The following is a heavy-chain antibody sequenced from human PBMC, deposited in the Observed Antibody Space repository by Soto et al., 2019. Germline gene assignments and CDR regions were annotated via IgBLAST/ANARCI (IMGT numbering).Heavy chain of an antibody. D-gene: IGHD5-12*01. CDR1: GGTFSRYA. Sequence: GASVKVSCKASGGTFSRYAISWVRPAPGQGLEWMGGIIPIFGTANYAQNFQGRVTIIADESTSTAYMELSRLRSEDTAVYYCARWLQLYSYYYGMDVWGQGTSVTVSS. J-gene: IGHJ6*02. CDR2: IIPIFGTA. V-gene: IGHV1-69*13. CDR3: ARWLQLYSYYYGMDV.